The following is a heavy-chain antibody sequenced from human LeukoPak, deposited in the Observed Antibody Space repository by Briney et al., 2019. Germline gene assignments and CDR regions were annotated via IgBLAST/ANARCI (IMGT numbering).Heavy chain of an antibody. Sequence: GESLKISCKGSGYSFTSYWIGWVRQMPGKGLEWMGIIYPGDSDTRYSPSFQGQVTISADKSISTAYLQWSSLKASDTAMYYCARHRKTTSKDIVVVPAAIPSRRDYYMDVWGKGTTVTVSS. CDR1: GYSFTSYW. D-gene: IGHD2-2*01. CDR2: IYPGDSDT. J-gene: IGHJ6*03. CDR3: ARHRKTTSKDIVVVPAAIPSRRDYYMDV. V-gene: IGHV5-51*01.